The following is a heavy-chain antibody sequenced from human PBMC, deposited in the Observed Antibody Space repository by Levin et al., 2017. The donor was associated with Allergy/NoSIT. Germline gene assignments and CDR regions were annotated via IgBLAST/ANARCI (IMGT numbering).Heavy chain of an antibody. CDR3: VRDSSSRAYGGWYDGMDV. CDR1: GFTFSSHW. CDR2: IKEDGSEK. V-gene: IGHV3-7*01. D-gene: IGHD4-23*01. Sequence: GGSLRLSCAASGFTFSSHWMSWVRQAPGKGLEWVANIKEDGSEKNYVDSVKGRFTISRDNAKNSLNLQMNSLRAEDTAVYYCVRDSSSRAYGGWYDGMDVWGQGTTVTVSS. J-gene: IGHJ6*02.